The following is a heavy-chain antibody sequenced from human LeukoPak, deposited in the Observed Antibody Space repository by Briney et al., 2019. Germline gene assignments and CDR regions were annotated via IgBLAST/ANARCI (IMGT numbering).Heavy chain of an antibody. CDR2: ISSSSSAR. CDR3: ARMSGSRLPGY. J-gene: IGHJ4*02. CDR1: GFTFSSHS. V-gene: IGHV3-48*01. D-gene: IGHD3-3*01. Sequence: GGSLRLSCAASGFTFSSHSINWVRQAPGKGLEWVSYISSSSSARYYADSVRGRFTISRDDARNPLYLQMNSLRAEDTAVYYCARMSGSRLPGYWGQGALVTVSS.